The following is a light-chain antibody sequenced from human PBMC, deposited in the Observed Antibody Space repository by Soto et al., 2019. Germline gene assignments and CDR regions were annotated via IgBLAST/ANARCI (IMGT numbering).Light chain of an antibody. J-gene: IGKJ2*01. Sequence: EIGMTQSPATLSVSLGERATLSCRAGQSLDYNLAWYQQKPGQAPRLLIYGASARATGVPARFSGSGSETEFTLTISSVQSEDCAVYFCQQYSRRPPYTFGQGTKLEIK. CDR2: GAS. CDR1: QSLDYN. CDR3: QQYSRRPPYT. V-gene: IGKV3-15*01.